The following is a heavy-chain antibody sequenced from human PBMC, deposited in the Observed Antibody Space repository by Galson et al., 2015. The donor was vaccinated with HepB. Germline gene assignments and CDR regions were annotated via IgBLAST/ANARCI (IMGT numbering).Heavy chain of an antibody. CDR2: MNTNTGKP. J-gene: IGHJ6*03. D-gene: IGHD3-3*01. CDR3: ARSPLRFLDWLPYYDYYYMDV. CDR1: GYTFTDYV. V-gene: IGHV7-4-1*02. Sequence: SVKVSCKASGYTFTDYVVNWVRRAPGQGLEWTGWMNTNTGKPTYAPGFAGRFVFSLDTSVTTAYLQISSLETDDTAVYYCARSPLRFLDWLPYYDYYYMDVWGEGTTVTVSS.